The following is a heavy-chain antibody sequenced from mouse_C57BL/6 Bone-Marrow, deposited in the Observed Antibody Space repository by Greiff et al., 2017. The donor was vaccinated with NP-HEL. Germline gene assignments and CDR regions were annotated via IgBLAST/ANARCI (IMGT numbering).Heavy chain of an antibody. Sequence: EVTVVESGGGLVKPGGSLKLSCAASGFTFSDYGMHWVRQAPEKGLEWVAYISSGSSTIYYADTVKGRFTISRDNAKNTLFLQMTSLRSEDTAMYYCARVITTVVAPYWYFDVWGTGTTVTVSS. CDR3: ARVITTVVAPYWYFDV. CDR1: GFTFSDYG. CDR2: ISSGSSTI. J-gene: IGHJ1*03. V-gene: IGHV5-17*01. D-gene: IGHD1-1*01.